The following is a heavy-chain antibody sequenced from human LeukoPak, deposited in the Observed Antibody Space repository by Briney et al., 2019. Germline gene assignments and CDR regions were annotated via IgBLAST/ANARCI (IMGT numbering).Heavy chain of an antibody. D-gene: IGHD6-13*01. V-gene: IGHV3-73*01. CDR1: GFTFSGSA. Sequence: GGSLKLSCAASGFTFSGSAMHWVRQASGKGLEWLGRIRSKADSYTTAYAASVKGRFVVSRDDSKNTAYLQMNSLKTEDTAVYYCRAAADLNDYWGQGTLVTVSS. CDR2: IRSKADSYTT. CDR3: RAAADLNDY. J-gene: IGHJ4*02.